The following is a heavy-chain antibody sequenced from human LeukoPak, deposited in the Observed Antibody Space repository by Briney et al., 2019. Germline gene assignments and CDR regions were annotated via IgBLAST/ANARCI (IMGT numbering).Heavy chain of an antibody. CDR1: GFTFSRYS. D-gene: IGHD1-26*01. J-gene: IGHJ6*03. Sequence: GGSLRLSCAASGFTFSRYSMNWVRQAPGKGLEWVSSISSSSSYIYYADSVKGRFTISRDNAKNSLYLQMNSLRVEDTAVYYCARAYSERYGLGYYYMDLWGKGTTVTVSS. CDR2: ISSSSSYI. CDR3: ARAYSERYGLGYYYMDL. V-gene: IGHV3-21*01.